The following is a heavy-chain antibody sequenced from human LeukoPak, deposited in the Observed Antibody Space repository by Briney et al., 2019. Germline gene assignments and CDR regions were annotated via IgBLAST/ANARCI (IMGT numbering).Heavy chain of an antibody. V-gene: IGHV3-21*01. D-gene: IGHD6-19*01. CDR3: ARGPISGWSADY. CDR2: ISSSSSYI. CDR1: RFAFSGYS. Sequence: GGSLRLSCEASRFAFSGYSMNWVRQAPGKGLEWVSSISSSSSYIYYADSVKGRFTISRDNAKNSLYLQMNSLRDEDTAVYYCARGPISGWSADYWGQGTLVTVSS. J-gene: IGHJ4*02.